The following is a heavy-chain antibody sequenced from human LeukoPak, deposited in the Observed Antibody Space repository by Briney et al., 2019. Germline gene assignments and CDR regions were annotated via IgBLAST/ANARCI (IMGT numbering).Heavy chain of an antibody. CDR2: LNPSGGST. V-gene: IGHV1-46*01. J-gene: IGHJ4*02. D-gene: IGHD6-13*01. Sequence: ASVEVSCKASGYAFTSYYMHWVRQAPGQGLEWMGILNPSGGSTNYAQKFQGRVTMTRDTSTSTVYMDLSSLRSEDTAVYYCARGLTGSSWYLGYWGQGTLVTVSS. CDR1: GYAFTSYY. CDR3: ARGLTGSSWYLGY.